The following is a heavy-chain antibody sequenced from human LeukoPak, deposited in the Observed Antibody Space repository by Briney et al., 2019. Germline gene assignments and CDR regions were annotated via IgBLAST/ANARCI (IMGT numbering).Heavy chain of an antibody. CDR1: GFTFSSYA. CDR3: AKDGEIVVVIAEVNDY. J-gene: IGHJ4*02. D-gene: IGHD3-22*01. Sequence: GGSLRLSCAASGFTFSSYAMRWVRQAPGKGLEWVSAISGSGGSRYYPDSVKGRFTISRDNSKNTLYLQMNRLSAEDTAVYYCAKDGEIVVVIAEVNDYWGQGTLVTVSS. CDR2: ISGSGGSR. V-gene: IGHV3-23*01.